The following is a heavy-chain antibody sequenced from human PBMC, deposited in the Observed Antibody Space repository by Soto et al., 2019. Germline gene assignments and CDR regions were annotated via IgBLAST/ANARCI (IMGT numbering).Heavy chain of an antibody. D-gene: IGHD5-12*01. CDR3: ARLERATIRETAVDY. CDR1: GGTFSSYA. V-gene: IGHV1-69*13. Sequence: SVKVSCKASGGTFSSYASSWVRQAPGQGLEWMGGIIPIFGTANYAQKFQGRVTITADESTSTAYMELSSLRSEDTAVYYCARLERATIRETAVDYWGQGTLVTVSS. J-gene: IGHJ4*02. CDR2: IIPIFGTA.